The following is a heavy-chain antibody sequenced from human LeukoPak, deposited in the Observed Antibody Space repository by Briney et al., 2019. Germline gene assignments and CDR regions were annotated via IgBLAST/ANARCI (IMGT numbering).Heavy chain of an antibody. V-gene: IGHV3-30*01. CDR2: LFYDGRNK. Sequence: GGAPRLFPGAAWFPFISYSLCRGRPGPRQGGKGGGGLFYDGRNKYYADSVKGRFTISRDNSKNTLYLQMNSLRAEDTAVYYCARDATRITMIVVVIRPPHFDYWGQGTLVTVSS. J-gene: IGHJ4*02. CDR1: WFPFISYS. CDR3: ARDATRITMIVVVIRPPHFDY. D-gene: IGHD3-22*01.